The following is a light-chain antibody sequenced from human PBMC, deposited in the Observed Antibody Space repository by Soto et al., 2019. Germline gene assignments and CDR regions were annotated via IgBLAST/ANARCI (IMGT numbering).Light chain of an antibody. V-gene: IGKV1-33*01. Sequence: DIQMTQSPSSLSASVGDRVTITCQASQDIKRYVHWYQQRPGRAPKRLIYDASSVDTGVRPRFSGSGSWTPFSFTISSLQLEDFGSYFWQQYYTLPFTFGPGTRVDVK. CDR2: DAS. CDR3: QQYYTLPFT. J-gene: IGKJ3*01. CDR1: QDIKRY.